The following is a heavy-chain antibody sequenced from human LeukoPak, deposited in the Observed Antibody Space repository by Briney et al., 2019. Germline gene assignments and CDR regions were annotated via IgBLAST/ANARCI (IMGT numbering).Heavy chain of an antibody. Sequence: PSETLSLTCTVSGGSISSYYWSWIRQPPGKGLEWIGYIYYSGSTNYNPSPKSRVTISVDTSKNQFSLKLSSVTAADTAVYYCARLDSSGWWPYDYWGQGTLVTVSS. J-gene: IGHJ4*02. V-gene: IGHV4-59*08. CDR3: ARLDSSGWWPYDY. D-gene: IGHD6-19*01. CDR2: IYYSGST. CDR1: GGSISSYY.